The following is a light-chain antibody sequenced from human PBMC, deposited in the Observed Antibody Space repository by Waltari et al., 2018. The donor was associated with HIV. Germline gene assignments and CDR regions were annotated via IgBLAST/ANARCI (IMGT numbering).Light chain of an antibody. CDR1: ALSKQY. V-gene: IGLV3-25*03. CDR3: QSSDTTASHEL. J-gene: IGLJ2*01. CDR2: KDT. Sequence: SRDLTQPPSVSVSPGQTARITCSGDALSKQYSYWYQQKAGQAPVLVIFKDTERPSGIPERFSASSSGTTVTLTITSVEAEDEAEYFCQSSDTTASHELFGGGTKLTVL.